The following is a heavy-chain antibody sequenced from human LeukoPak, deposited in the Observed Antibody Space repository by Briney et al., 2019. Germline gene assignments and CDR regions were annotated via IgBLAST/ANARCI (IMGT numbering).Heavy chain of an antibody. V-gene: IGHV3-11*01. Sequence: GGSLRLSCTASGFTFSDYYTTWIRQAPGKGLEWVSYISSSGSPIDYADSVKGRFTISRDNAKNSLYLQMNSLRAEDTAVYYCARVFLIVAAGTFDYWGQGTLVTVSS. J-gene: IGHJ4*02. D-gene: IGHD6-13*01. CDR2: ISSSGSPI. CDR1: GFTFSDYY. CDR3: ARVFLIVAAGTFDY.